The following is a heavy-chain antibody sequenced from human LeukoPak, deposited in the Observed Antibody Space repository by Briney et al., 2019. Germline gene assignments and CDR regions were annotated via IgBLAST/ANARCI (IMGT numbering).Heavy chain of an antibody. Sequence: ASVKVSCKASGYTFTSYYMHWVRQAPGQGLEWMGIINPSGGSTSYAQKFQGRVTMTRDTSTSTVYMELSSLRSEDTAVYYCARDVVVVTAHDAFDIWGQGTMVTVSS. CDR1: GYTFTSYY. CDR2: INPSGGST. J-gene: IGHJ3*02. V-gene: IGHV1-46*01. D-gene: IGHD2-21*02. CDR3: ARDVVVVTAHDAFDI.